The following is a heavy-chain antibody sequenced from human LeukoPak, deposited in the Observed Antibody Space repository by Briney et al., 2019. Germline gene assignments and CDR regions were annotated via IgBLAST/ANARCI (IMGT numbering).Heavy chain of an antibody. CDR1: AFTFKTYT. CDR3: ARTVEGHFDF. V-gene: IGHV3-21*01. Sequence: PGGSLRLSRVASAFTFKTYTLNWVRQTPGKGLEWVSYISTAGNLINYADSVRGRFTISRDNAKNSLYLYMSSLTPEDTAVYYCARTVEGHFDFRGQGTLVTVSS. J-gene: IGHJ4*02. CDR2: ISTAGNLI. D-gene: IGHD5-24*01.